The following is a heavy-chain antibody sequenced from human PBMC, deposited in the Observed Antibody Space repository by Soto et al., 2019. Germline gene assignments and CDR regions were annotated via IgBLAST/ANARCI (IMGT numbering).Heavy chain of an antibody. V-gene: IGHV3-30*18. CDR3: SKERAVTMDYYYYGVDV. CDR1: GFTFSSYG. D-gene: IGHD3-10*01. Sequence: RASLRLSXAASGFTFSSYGMRWVRPAPGKGLEWVSVISYDGSNKYYADSVKGRFTISRDNSKNTLSLQMNSLRAADTAVSYRSKERAVTMDYYYYGVDVWGQRTTLIDS. CDR2: ISYDGSNK. J-gene: IGHJ6*02.